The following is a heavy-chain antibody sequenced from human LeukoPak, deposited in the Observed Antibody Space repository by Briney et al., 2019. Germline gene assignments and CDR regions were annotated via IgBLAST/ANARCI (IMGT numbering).Heavy chain of an antibody. CDR1: GGTFSSYA. Sequence: ASVKVSCKASGGTFSSYAISWVRQAPGQGLEWMGRIIPILGIANYAQKFQGRVTITADKSTSTAYMELSSLRSEDTAVYYCATDSGYGDVGFDYWGQGTLVTVSS. V-gene: IGHV1-69*04. J-gene: IGHJ4*02. D-gene: IGHD4-17*01. CDR2: IIPILGIA. CDR3: ATDSGYGDVGFDY.